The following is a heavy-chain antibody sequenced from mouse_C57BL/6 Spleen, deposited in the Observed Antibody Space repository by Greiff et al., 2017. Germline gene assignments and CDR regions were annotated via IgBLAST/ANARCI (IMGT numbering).Heavy chain of an antibody. CDR3: ARGPYITTVVDAMDY. CDR1: GYTFTDYY. D-gene: IGHD1-1*01. V-gene: IGHV1-19*01. CDR2: INPYNGGT. Sequence: VQLKESGPVLVKPGASVKMSCKASGYTFTDYYMNWVKQSHGKSLEWIGVINPYNGGTSYNQKFKGKATLTVDKSSSTAYMELNSLTSEDSAVYYCARGPYITTVVDAMDYWGQGTSVTVSS. J-gene: IGHJ4*01.